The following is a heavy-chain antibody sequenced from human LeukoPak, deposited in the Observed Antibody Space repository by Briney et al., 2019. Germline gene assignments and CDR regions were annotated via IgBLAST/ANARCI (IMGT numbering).Heavy chain of an antibody. CDR1: GGSISSSSYY. CDR2: IYNSGST. V-gene: IGHV4-61*05. Sequence: KASETLSLTCTVSGGSISSSSYYWGWIRQPPGKGLEWIGYIYNSGSTNYNPSLKSRVTTSVDTSKNQFSLKLSSVTAADTAVYYCARNFPSSSDAFDIWGQGTMVTVSS. CDR3: ARNFPSSSDAFDI. D-gene: IGHD6-6*01. J-gene: IGHJ3*02.